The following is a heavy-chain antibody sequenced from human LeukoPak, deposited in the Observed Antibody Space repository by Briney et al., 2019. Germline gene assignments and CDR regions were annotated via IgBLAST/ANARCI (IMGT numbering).Heavy chain of an antibody. V-gene: IGHV3-74*01. D-gene: IGHD2-21*02. CDR2: INSDGSST. CDR1: GFTFSSYW. Sequence: GGSLRLSCAASGFTFSSYWMHWVRQAPGKGLVWVSRINSDGSSTSYADSVKGRFTISRDNAKNMLYLQMNSLRAEDTAVYYCARLARTALLSGFDYWGQGTLVTVSS. J-gene: IGHJ4*02. CDR3: ARLARTALLSGFDY.